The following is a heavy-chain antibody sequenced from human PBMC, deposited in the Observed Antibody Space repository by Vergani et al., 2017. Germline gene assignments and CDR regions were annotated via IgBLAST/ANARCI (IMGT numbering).Heavy chain of an antibody. Sequence: EVELVESGGGLVQPGGSLRLSCAASGFTFNEYWMHWARQVPGKGLVWGSGMNGDGDTISYADSVKGRFTISRDNAKNKLFLQMNSLRAEDTAVYYCARARKFRFGVVWENWFDPWGQGTMVTVSS. D-gene: IGHD3-3*01. CDR3: ARARKFRFGVVWENWFDP. J-gene: IGHJ5*02. CDR1: GFTFNEYW. V-gene: IGHV3-74*01. CDR2: MNGDGDTI.